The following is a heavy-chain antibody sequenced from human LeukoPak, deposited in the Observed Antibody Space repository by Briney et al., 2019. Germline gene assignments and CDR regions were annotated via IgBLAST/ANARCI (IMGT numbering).Heavy chain of an antibody. D-gene: IGHD3-10*01. CDR1: GFTFSSYS. V-gene: IGHV3-21*01. Sequence: GGSLRLSCAASGFTFSSYSMNWVRQAPGKGLEWVSSINSNNSYIYYADSVKGRFTISRDNAKNSMYLQMHSLRAEDTAVYYCAKDLLMAGNWFDPWGQGTLVTVSS. CDR3: AKDLLMAGNWFDP. J-gene: IGHJ5*02. CDR2: INSNNSYI.